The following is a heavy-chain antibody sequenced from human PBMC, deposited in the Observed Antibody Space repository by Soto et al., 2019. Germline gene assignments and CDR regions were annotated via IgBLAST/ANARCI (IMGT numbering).Heavy chain of an antibody. CDR2: INPSGGST. V-gene: IGHV1-46*03. CDR3: ARVDCSGGSCYCIDY. J-gene: IGHJ4*02. CDR1: GYTFTSYY. Sequence: QVQLVQSGAEVKKPGASVKVSCKASGYTFTSYYMHWVRQAPGQGLEWMGIINPSGGSTSYAQKFQGRVNMTRDTSTSTVYMELSSLRSEDTAVYYCARVDCSGGSCYCIDYWGQGTLVTVSS. D-gene: IGHD2-15*01.